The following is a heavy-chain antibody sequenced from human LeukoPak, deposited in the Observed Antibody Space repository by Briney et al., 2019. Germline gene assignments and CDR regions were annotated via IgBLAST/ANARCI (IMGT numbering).Heavy chain of an antibody. D-gene: IGHD2-8*02. V-gene: IGHV5-51*01. CDR3: ARVVYGPMGYYYYMDV. Sequence: GESLKISCKGSGYSFTTYWIGWVRQMPGKGLEWMGIIYPSDSDTRYSPSFQGQVTISADKSISTAYLQWSSLKASDTATYYCARVVYGPMGYYYYMDVWGKGTTVTVSS. CDR2: IYPSDSDT. J-gene: IGHJ6*03. CDR1: GYSFTTYW.